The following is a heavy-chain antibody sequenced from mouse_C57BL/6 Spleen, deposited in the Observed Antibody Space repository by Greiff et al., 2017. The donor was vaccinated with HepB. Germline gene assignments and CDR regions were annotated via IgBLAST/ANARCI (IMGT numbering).Heavy chain of an antibody. D-gene: IGHD3-2*02. CDR1: GFTFSDYY. V-gene: IGHV5-16*01. CDR3: ARDNSSGYYFDY. Sequence: EVQLVESEGGLVQPGSSMKLSCTASGFTFSDYYMAWVRQVPEKGLEWVANINYDGSSTYYLDSLKSRFIISRDNAKNILYLQMSSLKSEDTATYYCARDNSSGYYFDYWGQGTTRTVSS. J-gene: IGHJ2*01. CDR2: INYDGSST.